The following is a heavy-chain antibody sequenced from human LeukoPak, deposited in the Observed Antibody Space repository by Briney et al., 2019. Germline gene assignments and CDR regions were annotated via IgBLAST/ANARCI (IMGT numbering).Heavy chain of an antibody. D-gene: IGHD4-23*01. CDR3: ARAVGTSRNFFDY. V-gene: IGHV4-34*01. J-gene: IGHJ4*02. Sequence: SETLSLTCAVYGGSFSGYYWSWIRQPPGKGLEWIGEINHSGSTNYNPSLKSRVTISVDTSKNQFSLNLSSVTAADTAMYYCARAVGTSRNFFDYWGQGTLVTVSS. CDR1: GGSFSGYY. CDR2: INHSGST.